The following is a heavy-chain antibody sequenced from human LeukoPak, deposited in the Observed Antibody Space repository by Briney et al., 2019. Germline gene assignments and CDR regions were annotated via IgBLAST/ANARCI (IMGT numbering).Heavy chain of an antibody. CDR2: IIPIFGTA. D-gene: IGHD3-3*01. J-gene: IGHJ6*03. CDR3: ARAVTIFGVDYYYYMDV. V-gene: IGHV1-69*13. Sequence: SVKVSCKASGYTFTGYYMHWVRQAPGQGLEWMGGIIPIFGTANYAQKFQGRVTITADESTSTAYMELSSLRSEDTAVYYCARAVTIFGVDYYYYMDVWGKGTTVTVSS. CDR1: GYTFTGYY.